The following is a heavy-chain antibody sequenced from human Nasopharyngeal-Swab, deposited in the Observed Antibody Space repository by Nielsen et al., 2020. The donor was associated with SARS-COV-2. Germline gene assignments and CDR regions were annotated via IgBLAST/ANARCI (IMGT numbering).Heavy chain of an antibody. CDR1: GGSFSGYY. J-gene: IGHJ4*02. Sequence: GSLRLSCAVYGGSFSGYYWSWIRQPPRKGLEWIGEINHSGSTNYNPSLKSRVTISVDTSKNQFSLKLSSVTAADTAVYYCARGSLFLDYWGQGTLVTVSS. CDR2: INHSGST. V-gene: IGHV4-34*01. D-gene: IGHD2-21*01. CDR3: ARGSLFLDY.